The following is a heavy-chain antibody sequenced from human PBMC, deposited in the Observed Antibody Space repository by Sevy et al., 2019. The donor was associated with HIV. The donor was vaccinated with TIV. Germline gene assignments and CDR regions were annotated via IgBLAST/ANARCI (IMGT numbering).Heavy chain of an antibody. D-gene: IGHD5-18*01. V-gene: IGHV3-30*18. CDR1: GLTFSTYG. CDR3: AKDQGGYNYAPGY. Sequence: GGSLRLSCAASGLTFSTYGMHWVRQAPGKGLEWVAVRSFVGNFQYYADSLKGRFTVSRDNSKNTLYLQMNSLRAEDSAVYYCAKDQGGYNYAPGYWGQGTLVTVSS. CDR2: RSFVGNFQ. J-gene: IGHJ4*02.